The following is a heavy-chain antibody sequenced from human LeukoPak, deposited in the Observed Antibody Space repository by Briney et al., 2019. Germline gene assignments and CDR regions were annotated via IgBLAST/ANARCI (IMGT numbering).Heavy chain of an antibody. J-gene: IGHJ4*02. Sequence: NPSETLSLTCTVSGGSIGSYYWSWIRQPPGKGLEWIGYLDYSGSTNYNPSFKSRVTISVDTSKNQFSLRLSSLTAADTAVYYCARHGSSYSFDYWGQGTLATVSS. CDR2: LDYSGST. D-gene: IGHD3-10*01. CDR3: ARHGSSYSFDY. V-gene: IGHV4-59*08. CDR1: GGSIGSYY.